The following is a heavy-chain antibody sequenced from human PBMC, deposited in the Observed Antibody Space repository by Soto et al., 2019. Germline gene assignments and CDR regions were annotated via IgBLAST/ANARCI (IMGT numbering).Heavy chain of an antibody. V-gene: IGHV1-69*13. CDR3: ARARGGPNFDY. J-gene: IGHJ4*02. Sequence: SVKVSCKASGCTFSSYAISCVRQAPGQVLEWMGGIIPIFGTANYAQKFQGRVTITADESTSTAYMELSSLRSEDTAVYYCARARGGPNFDYWGQGTLVTVSS. CDR1: GCTFSSYA. CDR2: IIPIFGTA.